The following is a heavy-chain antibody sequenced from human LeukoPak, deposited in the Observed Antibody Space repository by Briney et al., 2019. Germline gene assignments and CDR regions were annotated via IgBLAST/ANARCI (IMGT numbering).Heavy chain of an antibody. J-gene: IGHJ3*02. V-gene: IGHV3-30-3*01. CDR3: ARDANAFDI. CDR1: GFTFNTYV. CDR2: LSQDGSNQ. Sequence: GGSLRLSCAASGFTFNTYVMHWLRQAPGKGLEWVAGLSQDGSNQYYADSVKGRFTISRDNSKNTLYVQMNSLTIDDTAVYFCARDANAFDIWGQGTMDSVSS.